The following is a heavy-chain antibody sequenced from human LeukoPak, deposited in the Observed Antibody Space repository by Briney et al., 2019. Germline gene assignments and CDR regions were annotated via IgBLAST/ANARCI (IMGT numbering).Heavy chain of an antibody. V-gene: IGHV3-23*01. CDR3: AREKVGYSGHGGLDY. D-gene: IGHD5-12*01. J-gene: IGHJ4*02. Sequence: GGSLRLSCAASGFTVNSYAMSWVRQGPGKGLEWVSTISGSGDNTYYADSVRDRFTISRDNSKNTLYLQMDSLRAEDTAVYYCAREKVGYSGHGGLDYWGQGTVVTVSS. CDR1: GFTVNSYA. CDR2: ISGSGDNT.